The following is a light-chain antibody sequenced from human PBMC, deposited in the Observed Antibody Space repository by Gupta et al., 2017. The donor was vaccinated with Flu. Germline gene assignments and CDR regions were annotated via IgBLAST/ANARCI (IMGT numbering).Light chain of an antibody. CDR1: QSVRHY. Sequence: VMTQSPVPLPLSPGETATLSCRASQSVRHYLSWFQQKPGQAPRLLIYDTSKRATGIPARFSGSGSGTDFTLTISSLEPDDSAVYYCQQRLSRDTFGQGSRLEI. CDR3: QQRLSRDT. V-gene: IGKV3-11*01. J-gene: IGKJ2*01. CDR2: DTS.